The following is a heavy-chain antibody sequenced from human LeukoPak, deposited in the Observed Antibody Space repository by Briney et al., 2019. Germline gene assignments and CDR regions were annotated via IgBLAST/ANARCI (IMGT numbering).Heavy chain of an antibody. CDR3: AKGSGINHYHWIDP. Sequence: GGSLRLSCAASEFTFSNYAMNWVRQAPGKGLEWVSGISGGGGSTYYADSVKGRFTISRDNSKNTLYLRMDSLRAEDTALYYCAKGSGINHYHWIDPWGQGTLVTVSS. D-gene: IGHD1-14*01. J-gene: IGHJ5*02. CDR2: ISGGGGST. CDR1: EFTFSNYA. V-gene: IGHV3-23*01.